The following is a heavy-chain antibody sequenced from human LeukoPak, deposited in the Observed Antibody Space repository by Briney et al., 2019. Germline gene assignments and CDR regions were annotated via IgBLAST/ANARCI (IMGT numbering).Heavy chain of an antibody. D-gene: IGHD3-22*01. Sequence: SVKVSCKASGGTFSSYAISWVRQAPGQGLEWMGGIIPIFGTANYAQKFQGRVTITADESTSTAYMELSSLRSEDTAVYYCARGTRVVVITNYYYYMDVWGKGTTVTISS. CDR2: IIPIFGTA. V-gene: IGHV1-69*13. CDR3: ARGTRVVVITNYYYYMDV. CDR1: GGTFSSYA. J-gene: IGHJ6*03.